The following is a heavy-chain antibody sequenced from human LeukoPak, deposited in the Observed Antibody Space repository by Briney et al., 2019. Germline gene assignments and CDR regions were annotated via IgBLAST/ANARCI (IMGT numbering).Heavy chain of an antibody. CDR1: GFSLRTSGVG. V-gene: IGHV2-5*02. J-gene: IGHJ4*02. CDR3: AHTYSSGYSLYFDY. D-gene: IGHD3-22*01. Sequence: SGPTLLKPTPTLTLTCTFSGFSLRTSGVGVGWIRQPPGKALEWLSLIYWDDDKRYSPSLKSRLTITKDTSKNQVVLTMTNMDPVDTATYYCAHTYSSGYSLYFDYWGQGTLVTVSS. CDR2: IYWDDDK.